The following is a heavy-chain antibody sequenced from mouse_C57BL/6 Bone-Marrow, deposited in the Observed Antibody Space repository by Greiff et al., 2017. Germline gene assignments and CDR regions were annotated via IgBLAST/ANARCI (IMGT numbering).Heavy chain of an antibody. J-gene: IGHJ3*01. CDR1: GFSLSTFGMG. D-gene: IGHD2-1*01. Sequence: QVTLKESGPGILQPSQTLSLTCSSSGFSLSTFGMGVGWIRQPSGKGLEWLSYLWWDDDKYYNPALKSRLTISKNTSKNQVFLKIDNVDTADTATYYCSRIYYGFAYWGQGTLVTVSA. CDR2: LWWDDDK. CDR3: SRIYYGFAY. V-gene: IGHV8-8*01.